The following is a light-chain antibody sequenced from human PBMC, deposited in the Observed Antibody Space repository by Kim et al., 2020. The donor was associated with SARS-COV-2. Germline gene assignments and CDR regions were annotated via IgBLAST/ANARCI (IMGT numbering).Light chain of an antibody. CDR3: MQSLQSRK. CDR2: MGS. CDR1: QSLLHRNGHIY. Sequence: DIVMTQSPLSLPVTPGEPASISCRSSQSLLHRNGHIYLDWYLQKPGQSPQLLIYMGSNRASGVPDRFSGSGSGTDFTLKISRVEAEDVGVYYCMQSLQSRKFGQGTKVEIK. V-gene: IGKV2-28*01. J-gene: IGKJ1*01.